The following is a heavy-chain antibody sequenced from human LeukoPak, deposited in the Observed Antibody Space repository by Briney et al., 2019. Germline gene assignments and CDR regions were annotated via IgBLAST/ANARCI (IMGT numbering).Heavy chain of an antibody. CDR1: GFTFDDYA. CDR3: AKGIFGVVRYPFDY. J-gene: IGHJ4*02. D-gene: IGHD3-3*01. Sequence: GGSLRLSCAASGFTFDDYAMHWVRQAPGKGLEWVSGISWNSGSIGYADSVKGRFTISRDNAKNSLYVQMNSLRAEDMALYYCAKGIFGVVRYPFDYWGQGTRVSVSS. V-gene: IGHV3-9*03. CDR2: ISWNSGSI.